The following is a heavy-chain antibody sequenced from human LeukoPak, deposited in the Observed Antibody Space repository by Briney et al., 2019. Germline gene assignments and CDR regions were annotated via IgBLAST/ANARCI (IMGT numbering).Heavy chain of an antibody. CDR2: IYYSGST. CDR1: GGSISSYY. V-gene: IGHV4-59*01. J-gene: IGHJ4*02. CDR3: ARYSSSSGPTYYFDY. Sequence: SETLSLTCTVSGGSISSYYWSWIRRPPGKGLEWIGYIYYSGSTNYNPSLKSRVTISVDTSKNQFSLKLSSVTAADTAVSYCARYSSSSGPTYYFDYWGQGTLVTVSS. D-gene: IGHD6-6*01.